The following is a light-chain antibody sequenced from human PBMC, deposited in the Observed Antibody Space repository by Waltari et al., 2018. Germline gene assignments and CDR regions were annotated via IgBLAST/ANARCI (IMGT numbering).Light chain of an antibody. CDR3: NSYAGNDNVL. CDR2: SVR. CDR1: SSDVGGYNF. J-gene: IGLJ2*01. V-gene: IGLV2-8*01. Sequence: QSVLTQPPSASGSPGQSVTISCTGTSSDVGGYNFVSWYQPHPGKAPTLLIYSVRMAPSGVPARFSGSKSGNTASLTVSGLQAEDEADYYCNSYAGNDNVLFGGGTKLTVL.